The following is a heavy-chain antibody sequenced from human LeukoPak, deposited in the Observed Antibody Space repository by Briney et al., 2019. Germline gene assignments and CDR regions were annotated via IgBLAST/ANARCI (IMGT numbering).Heavy chain of an antibody. V-gene: IGHV5-51*01. Sequence: GESLKISCKGSGYNFNTYWIGWVRQMPGKGLEWMGIIYLGDSNTTYSPSFQGQVTISADKSISTAYLQWSSLKASDTAMYFCARRDGSGSPHFDYWGQGTLVTVSS. J-gene: IGHJ4*02. D-gene: IGHD3-10*01. CDR3: ARRDGSGSPHFDY. CDR2: IYLGDSNT. CDR1: GYNFNTYW.